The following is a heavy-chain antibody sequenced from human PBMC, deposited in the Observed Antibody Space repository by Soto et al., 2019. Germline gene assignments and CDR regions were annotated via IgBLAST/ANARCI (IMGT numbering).Heavy chain of an antibody. CDR2: ISSSSSTI. V-gene: IGHV3-48*01. CDR1: GFTFSSYS. D-gene: IGHD4-17*01. J-gene: IGHJ2*01. CDR3: ARDTVIPTYCYFDL. Sequence: PGGSLRLSCAASGFTFSSYSMNWVRQAPGKGLEWVSYISSSSSTIYYADSVKGRFTISRDNAKNSLYLQMNSLRAEDTAVYYCARDTVIPTYCYFDLWGRGTLVTVSS.